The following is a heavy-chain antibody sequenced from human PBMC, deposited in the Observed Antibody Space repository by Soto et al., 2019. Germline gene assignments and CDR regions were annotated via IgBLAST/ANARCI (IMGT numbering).Heavy chain of an antibody. CDR3: ARDHSYSDSYWWLDP. CDR1: GGSISSYY. V-gene: IGHV4-59*12. D-gene: IGHD3-16*01. Sequence: PSETLSLTCTVSGGSISSYYWSWIRQPPGKGLEWIGYIYYSGSTNYNPSLKSRVTISVDTSKNQFSLKLSSVTAADTAVYYCARDHSYSDSYWWLDPWGPGTLVTVSS. J-gene: IGHJ5*02. CDR2: IYYSGST.